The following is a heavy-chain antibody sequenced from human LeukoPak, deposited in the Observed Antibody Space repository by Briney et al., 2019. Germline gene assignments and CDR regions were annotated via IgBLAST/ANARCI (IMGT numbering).Heavy chain of an antibody. V-gene: IGHV3-49*04. CDR2: IRSKAYRGTT. CDR1: GFTFGDYA. D-gene: IGHD1-1*01. J-gene: IGHJ6*02. Sequence: GRSLRLSCTGSGFTFGDYAMSWVRQAPGKGLEWVGFIRSKAYRGTTEYAASVKGRFTISRDDSASIAYLQMNSLKTEDTAVYYCARGPIQLWIHNAMDVWDQGTTVTVSS. CDR3: ARGPIQLWIHNAMDV.